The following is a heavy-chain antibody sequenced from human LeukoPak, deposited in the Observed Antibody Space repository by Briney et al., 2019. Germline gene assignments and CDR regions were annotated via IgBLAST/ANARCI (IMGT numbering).Heavy chain of an antibody. CDR3: AKGSRSSRPYSFDF. Sequence: GGSLRLSCAASGFTFSNYGMSWVRQAPGKGLEWVSAITGSGDDTFHADSVKGRFTISRDNSRNTLYMDMNSLRVEDMAIYYCAKGSRSSRPYSFDFWGQGILVTVSS. CDR2: ITGSGDDT. J-gene: IGHJ4*02. D-gene: IGHD4-11*01. CDR1: GFTFSNYG. V-gene: IGHV3-23*01.